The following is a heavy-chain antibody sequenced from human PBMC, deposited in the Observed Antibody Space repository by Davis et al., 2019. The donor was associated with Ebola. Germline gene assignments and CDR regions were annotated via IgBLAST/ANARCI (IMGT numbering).Heavy chain of an antibody. V-gene: IGHV6-1*01. J-gene: IGHJ4*02. CDR1: GDSVSSNSAA. CDR2: TYYRSKWYN. CDR3: AKSGGGSHDS. Sequence: SETLSLTCAISGDSVSSNSAAWNWIRQSPSRGLEWLGRTYYRSKWYNDYAVSVKSRITINPDTPNNQFSLQLKSVTPEDTAVYYCAKSGGGSHDSWGQGTLVTVSS. D-gene: IGHD4-23*01.